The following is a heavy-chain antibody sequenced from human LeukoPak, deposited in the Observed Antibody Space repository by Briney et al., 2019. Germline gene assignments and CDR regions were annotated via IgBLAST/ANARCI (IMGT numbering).Heavy chain of an antibody. D-gene: IGHD6-13*01. CDR3: ARKTERLGAVGRYPYFDL. CDR1: GLTFSGYE. Sequence: GGSLTLSCTASGLTFSGYEMTWLRQAPGKGLEWLSCISVNGGAMLYADSVRGRFPTSRDDDKNSLYLHMNSMRVEDTAIYCCARKTERLGAVGRYPYFDLWGGSTLITVSS. J-gene: IGHJ2*01. V-gene: IGHV3-48*03. CDR2: ISVNGGAM.